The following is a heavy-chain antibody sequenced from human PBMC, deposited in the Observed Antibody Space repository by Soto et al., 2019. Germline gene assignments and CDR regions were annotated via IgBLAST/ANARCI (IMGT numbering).Heavy chain of an antibody. J-gene: IGHJ3*02. CDR3: ARAQYLADDAFDI. CDR1: GFISRSYW. V-gene: IGHV3-74*01. D-gene: IGHD2-2*01. Sequence: PSETLRLSCAASGFISRSYWMHWVRQVPGKGLVWVSRINGDGRSTSYADSVKGRFTISRDNAKNTLYLQMNSLRADDTAVYYCARAQYLADDAFDIWGQGAMVTVSS. CDR2: INGDGRST.